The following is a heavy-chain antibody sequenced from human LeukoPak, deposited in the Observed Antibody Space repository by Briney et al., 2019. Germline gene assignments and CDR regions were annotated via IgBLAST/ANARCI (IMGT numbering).Heavy chain of an antibody. J-gene: IGHJ4*02. D-gene: IGHD3-10*01. CDR2: INPSGGSR. V-gene: IGHV1-46*01. CDR3: AKDWGSGSYLAPFDY. Sequence: ASVKVSCKASGYTFSNYYIHWVRQAPGQGLEWMGIINPSGGSRSYAQKFQGRLTVTRDTSTSTVYMELSSLRAEDTAVYYCAKDWGSGSYLAPFDYWGQGTLVTVSS. CDR1: GYTFSNYY.